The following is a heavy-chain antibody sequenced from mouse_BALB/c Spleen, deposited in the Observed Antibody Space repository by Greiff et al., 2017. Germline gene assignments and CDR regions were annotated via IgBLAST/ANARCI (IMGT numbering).Heavy chain of an antibody. Sequence: VQLKESGGGLVKPGGSLKLSCAASGFTFSSYAMSWVRQTPEKRLEWVASISSGGSTYYPDSVKGRFTISRDNARNILYLEMSSLRSEDTAMYYCARCGGWFDYWGQGTTLTVSS. V-gene: IGHV5-6-5*01. CDR1: GFTFSSYA. D-gene: IGHD2-3*01. CDR3: ARCGGWFDY. CDR2: ISSGGST. J-gene: IGHJ2*01.